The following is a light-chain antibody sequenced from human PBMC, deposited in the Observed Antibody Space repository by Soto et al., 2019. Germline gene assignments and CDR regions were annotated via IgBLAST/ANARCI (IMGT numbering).Light chain of an antibody. CDR3: QHYDNLPRYT. V-gene: IGKV1-33*01. CDR1: QDISNS. Sequence: DIQMTQSPSSLSTSVGERVTITCQASQDISNSLNWYQQKPGKAPNLLIYEASKLQTGVPSRFSGGGSGTHFTFPLSNLKPEDIAKYYCQHYDNLPRYTFGLGTKMEIK. J-gene: IGKJ2*01. CDR2: EAS.